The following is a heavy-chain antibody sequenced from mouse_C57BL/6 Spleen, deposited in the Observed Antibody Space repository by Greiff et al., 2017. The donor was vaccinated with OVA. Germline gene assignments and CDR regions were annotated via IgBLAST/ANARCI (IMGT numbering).Heavy chain of an antibody. J-gene: IGHJ2*01. Sequence: QVQLQQPGAELVKPGASVKMSCKVSGYTFTSYWITWVKQRPGQGLEWIGDIYPGSGSTNYNEKFKSKATLTVDTSSSTAYMQLSSLSSEDSAVYYCARTGVERVFDYWGQGTTLTVSS. D-gene: IGHD1-1*01. CDR1: GYTFTSYW. CDR3: ARTGVERVFDY. CDR2: IYPGSGST. V-gene: IGHV1-55*01.